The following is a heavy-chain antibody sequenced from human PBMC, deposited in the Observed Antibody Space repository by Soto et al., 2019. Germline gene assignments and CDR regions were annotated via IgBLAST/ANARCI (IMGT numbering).Heavy chain of an antibody. CDR3: STHLFYYSYALDV. CDR2: PEPQDGET. CDR1: GYTLTELS. J-gene: IGHJ6*02. V-gene: IGHV1-24*01. Sequence: ASVKVSCKLSGYTLTELSMHWVGQAPGNGLEWMGGPEPQDGETNYAQKFQGRVTMTEDTSTDTAYMELSSLRSEDTAVYYCSTHLFYYSYALDVWGQGTTVTVSS.